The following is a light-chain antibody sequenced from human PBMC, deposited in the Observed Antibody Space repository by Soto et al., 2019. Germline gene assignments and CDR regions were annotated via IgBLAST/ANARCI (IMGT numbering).Light chain of an antibody. CDR3: LKYGRSPGWT. CDR1: QSVSSDF. CDR2: AAS. V-gene: IGKV3-20*01. J-gene: IGKJ1*01. Sequence: EIVLTQSPGTLSLSPGERATLSCRASQSVSSDFLAWYQRKPGQAPRLLIYAASSRASGIPDRFSGSGSETEFTLTISRLEPEDFAVYYCLKYGRSPGWTFGQGTKVDIK.